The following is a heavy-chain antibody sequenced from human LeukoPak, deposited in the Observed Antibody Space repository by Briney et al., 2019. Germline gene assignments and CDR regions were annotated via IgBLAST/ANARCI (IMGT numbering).Heavy chain of an antibody. CDR1: GGSISGHY. D-gene: IGHD3-16*01. V-gene: IGHV4-59*11. CDR3: ARFGVDYDMDV. J-gene: IGHJ6*02. Sequence: SETLSLTCTVSGGSISGHYWTWIRQPPGKGLEWIGQIHYSGRPDYNPSLKSRITISVDTSKNQLSLKVTSVTGADTAVYYCARFGVDYDMDVWGQGTTVTVSS. CDR2: IHYSGRP.